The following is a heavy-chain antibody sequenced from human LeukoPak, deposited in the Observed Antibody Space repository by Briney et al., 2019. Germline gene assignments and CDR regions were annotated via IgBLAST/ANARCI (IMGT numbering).Heavy chain of an antibody. CDR3: ARRAVAGTRYFDY. Sequence: GGSLRLSRAASGFTFSRYSKNGVRQAPGKGLVCVSSISSSSSYIYYADLPKDRFTISRDNAKNSLYLQMNSLRAEDTAVYYCARRAVAGTRYFDYWGQGTLVTVSS. D-gene: IGHD6-19*01. J-gene: IGHJ4*02. CDR1: GFTFSRYS. CDR2: ISSSSSYI. V-gene: IGHV3-21*01.